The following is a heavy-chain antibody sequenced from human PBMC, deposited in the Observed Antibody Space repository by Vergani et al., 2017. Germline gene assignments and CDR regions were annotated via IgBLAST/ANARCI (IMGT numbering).Heavy chain of an antibody. CDR3: AGHALGVVVNYNWFDP. J-gene: IGHJ5*02. V-gene: IGHV4-39*01. CDR2: IYYSGST. D-gene: IGHD3-22*01. Sequence: QLQLQESGPGLVKPSETLSLTCTVSGGSISSSSYYWGWIRQPPGKGLEWIGSIYYSGSTYYNPSLKSRVTISVDTSKNQFSLKLSSVTAADTAVYYCAGHALGVVVNYNWFDPWGQGTLVTVSS. CDR1: GGSISSSSYY.